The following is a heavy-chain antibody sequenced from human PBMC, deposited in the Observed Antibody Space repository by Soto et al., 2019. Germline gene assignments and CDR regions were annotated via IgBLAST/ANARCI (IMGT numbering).Heavy chain of an antibody. CDR2: IKSKIDGGTT. Sequence: GGSLRLSCAASGFTFRDPWMSWVRQAPGKGLEWVGRIKSKIDGGTTDYAAPVKGRFTISRDDSKNTLSLQMNSLKTEDTAVYFCTRYNYGDNWFDPWGQGTLVTVS. CDR1: GFTFRDPW. CDR3: TRYNYGDNWFDP. V-gene: IGHV3-15*01. J-gene: IGHJ5*02. D-gene: IGHD1-1*01.